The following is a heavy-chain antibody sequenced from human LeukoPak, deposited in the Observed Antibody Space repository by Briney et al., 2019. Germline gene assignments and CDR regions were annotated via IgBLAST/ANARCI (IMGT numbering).Heavy chain of an antibody. CDR1: GFTFSNYW. J-gene: IGHJ5*02. CDR2: IKQDGSEK. CDR3: ERASDPWLQLT. V-gene: IGHV3-7*04. D-gene: IGHD5-24*01. Sequence: GGSLRLSCAASGFTFSNYWMIWVRQAPGKGLEWVGNIKQDGSEKRYADSVRGRFSISRDNAQTSLYLQMNSLRAEDTAVYSCERASDPWLQLTWGQGTLVTVSS.